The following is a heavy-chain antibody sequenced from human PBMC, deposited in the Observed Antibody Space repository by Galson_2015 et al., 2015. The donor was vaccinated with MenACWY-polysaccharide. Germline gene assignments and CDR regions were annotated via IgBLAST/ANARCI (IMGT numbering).Heavy chain of an antibody. CDR2: IRSSSSYI. CDR1: GFTVSSYP. V-gene: IGHV3-21*01. D-gene: IGHD5-24*01. J-gene: IGHJ4*02. CDR3: ARDGMAMATIPFDY. Sequence: SLRLSCAASGFTVSSYPMNWVRQAPGKGLEWVSSIRSSSSYIYYADSVRGRFTISRDNAKNSLYLQTNSVRAEDTAVYYCARDGMAMATIPFDYWGQGTLVTVSS.